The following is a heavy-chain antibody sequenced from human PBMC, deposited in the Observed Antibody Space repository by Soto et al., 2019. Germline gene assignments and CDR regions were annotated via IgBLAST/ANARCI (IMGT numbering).Heavy chain of an antibody. CDR1: GDIFTNYW. V-gene: IGHV5-51*01. Sequence: GESLKISCKGSGDIFTNYWIAWVRQMPGKGLEWMGIIYPVDSDTRYSPSFQGQVTISADKSISTAYLQWSSLKASDTAMYYCARYTEPGDYYYYGMDVWGQGTTVTVSS. J-gene: IGHJ6*02. CDR3: ARYTEPGDYYYYGMDV. CDR2: IYPVDSDT. D-gene: IGHD2-2*02.